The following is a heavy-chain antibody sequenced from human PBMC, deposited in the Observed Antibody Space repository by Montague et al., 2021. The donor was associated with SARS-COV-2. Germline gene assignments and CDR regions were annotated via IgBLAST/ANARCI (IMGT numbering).Heavy chain of an antibody. CDR1: GFTFSHYA. Sequence: SLRLSLAASGFTFSHYAMSWVRWAPGKGLEWVSAIGDSGSKTHYADSVKGRFTISRDNSKNTLSLEMNSLKVDDTAVYYCAKDPIPGGSNQYYFDFWGQGTLVTVS. J-gene: IGHJ4*02. D-gene: IGHD2/OR15-2a*01. CDR3: AKDPIPGGSNQYYFDF. V-gene: IGHV3-23*01. CDR2: IGDSGSKT.